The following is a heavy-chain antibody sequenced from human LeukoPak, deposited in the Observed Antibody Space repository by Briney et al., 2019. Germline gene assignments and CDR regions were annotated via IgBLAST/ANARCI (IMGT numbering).Heavy chain of an antibody. V-gene: IGHV4-31*03. Sequence: SETLSLTCTVSGGSISSGGYYWRWIRQHPGKGLEWIGYIYYSGSTYYNPSLKSRVTISVDTSKNQFSLKLSSVTAADTAVYYCARGKSITMVRDDAFDIWGQGTMVTVSS. D-gene: IGHD3-10*01. CDR3: ARGKSITMVRDDAFDI. J-gene: IGHJ3*02. CDR2: IYYSGST. CDR1: GGSISSGGYY.